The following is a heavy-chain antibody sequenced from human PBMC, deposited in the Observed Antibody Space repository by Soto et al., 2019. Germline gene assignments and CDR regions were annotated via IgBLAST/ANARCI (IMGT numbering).Heavy chain of an antibody. J-gene: IGHJ3*02. Sequence: GESLKISCKISVKAFTSFWVVRVRQMPGRGLEWMGNIYPGDSDTRYTPPFQGQVTISADKSTNTAYLQWHSLQASDTALYYCAKQDDRGALEIWGQGTKVTVSS. D-gene: IGHD3-22*01. CDR2: IYPGDSDT. V-gene: IGHV5-51*01. CDR3: AKQDDRGALEI. CDR1: VKAFTSFW.